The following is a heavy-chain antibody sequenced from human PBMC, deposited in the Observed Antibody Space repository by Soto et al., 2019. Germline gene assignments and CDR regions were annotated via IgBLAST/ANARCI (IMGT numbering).Heavy chain of an antibody. J-gene: IGHJ5*02. D-gene: IGHD3-10*01. V-gene: IGHV1-18*01. Sequence: QVQLVQSGGEVKKPGASVKVSCKASGYTVTSHSISWVRRAPGEGLEWVGWISGYNGYTNYAQNFKGRVTMTTDASTSTAYMELRSLRPDDTAVYYCARVGYYYGSGSYLFDPWGQGTLVTVSS. CDR3: ARVGYYYGSGSYLFDP. CDR1: GYTVTSHS. CDR2: ISGYNGYT.